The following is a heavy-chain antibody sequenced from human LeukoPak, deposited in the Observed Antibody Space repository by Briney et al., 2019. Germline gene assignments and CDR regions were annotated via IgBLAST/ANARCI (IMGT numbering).Heavy chain of an antibody. D-gene: IGHD1-26*01. J-gene: IGHJ4*02. V-gene: IGHV3-30*02. CDR1: GFTFNSYG. CDR3: AKSNGWEPAYYFDY. CDR2: IRYDGSNT. Sequence: GGSLRLSCAASGFTFNSYGMHWVRQAPGKGLEWGAFIRYDGSNTYYADSVKGRFTISRDNSKNALYLEMNSLRAEDTAVYYCAKSNGWEPAYYFDYWGQGTLVTVSS.